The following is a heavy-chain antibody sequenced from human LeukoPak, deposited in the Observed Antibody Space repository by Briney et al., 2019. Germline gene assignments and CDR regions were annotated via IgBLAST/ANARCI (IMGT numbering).Heavy chain of an antibody. CDR1: GGSISSSSYN. Sequence: SETLSLTCSVSGGSISSSSYNWGWIRQPPGEGLEWIGSMYYSGSTDYNPSLKSRVTVSVDTAKNQFSLNLNSVTAADTAVYYCARSGYSGYDWNYWGQGTLVTVSS. D-gene: IGHD5-12*01. CDR3: ARSGYSGYDWNY. J-gene: IGHJ4*02. V-gene: IGHV4-39*07. CDR2: MYYSGST.